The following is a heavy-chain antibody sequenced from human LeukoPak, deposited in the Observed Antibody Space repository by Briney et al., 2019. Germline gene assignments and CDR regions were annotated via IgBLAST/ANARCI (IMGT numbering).Heavy chain of an antibody. CDR1: GGSFSGYY. CDR2: INHSGST. V-gene: IGHV4-34*01. CDR3: ARPFAAAGTE. J-gene: IGHJ4*02. Sequence: SETLSLTCAVYGGSFSGYYWSWIRQPPGKGLEWIGEINHSGSTNYNPSLKSRVTISVDTSKNQFSLKLSSVTAADTAVYYCARPFAAAGTEWGQGTLVTVSS. D-gene: IGHD6-13*01.